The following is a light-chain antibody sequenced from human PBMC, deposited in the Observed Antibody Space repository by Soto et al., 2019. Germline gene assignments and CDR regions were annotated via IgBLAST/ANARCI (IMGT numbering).Light chain of an antibody. Sequence: QSVLTQPASVSGAPGQRVTISCTGSSSNIGAGYDVHWYQQLPGTAPKVLIYGNSNRPSGVPDRFSGSKSGTSASLAITGLQAEDEADYYCQSDDSSLSGYVFGTGTKSPS. CDR2: GNS. CDR3: QSDDSSLSGYV. CDR1: SSNIGAGYD. J-gene: IGLJ1*01. V-gene: IGLV1-40*01.